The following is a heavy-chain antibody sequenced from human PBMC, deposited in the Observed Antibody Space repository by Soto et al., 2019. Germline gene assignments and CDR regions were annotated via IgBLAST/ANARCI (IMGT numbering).Heavy chain of an antibody. CDR1: GFTFNDYA. CDR2: ISGIGGST. Sequence: EVQLLESGGGLVQPGGSLRLSCAASGFTFNDYALSWVRQAPGKALEWVATISGIGGSTYLADSVKGRLSISRDNSKNTVSLLMNSLRAEDTAVYFCARGSSGYISSWYYFAYWGRGTLVTVSS. CDR3: ARGSSGYISSWYYFAY. D-gene: IGHD6-13*01. V-gene: IGHV3-23*01. J-gene: IGHJ4*02.